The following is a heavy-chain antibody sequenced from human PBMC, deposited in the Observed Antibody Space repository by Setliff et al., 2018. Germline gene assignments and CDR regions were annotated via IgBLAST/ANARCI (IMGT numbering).Heavy chain of an antibody. D-gene: IGHD3-10*01. CDR2: SSAYNGNT. J-gene: IGHJ4*02. V-gene: IGHV1-18*01. Sequence: EASVKVSCKASGYTFTSYGISWVRQAPGQGLEWMGWSSAYNGNTNYAQKLQGRVTMTTDTSTSTAYMELRSLRSDDTAVYYCARDKGYYGSGSYDYWGQGTLVTVSS. CDR1: GYTFTSYG. CDR3: ARDKGYYGSGSYDY.